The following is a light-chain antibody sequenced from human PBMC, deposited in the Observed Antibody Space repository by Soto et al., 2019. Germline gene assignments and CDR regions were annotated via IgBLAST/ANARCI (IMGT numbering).Light chain of an antibody. CDR1: SSDVGGYNY. Sequence: QSALTQPRSVSGSPGQSVTISCTGTSSDVGGYNYVSWYQQHPGKAPKLMIHEVTKRPSGVPDRFSGSKSGNTASLTVSGLQGEDEADYYCSSYAGSNNLVFGGGTQLTVL. CDR2: EVT. CDR3: SSYAGSNNLV. V-gene: IGLV2-8*01. J-gene: IGLJ2*01.